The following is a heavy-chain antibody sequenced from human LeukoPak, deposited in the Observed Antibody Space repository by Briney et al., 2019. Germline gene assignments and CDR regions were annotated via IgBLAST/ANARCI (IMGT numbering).Heavy chain of an antibody. V-gene: IGHV3-30*04. D-gene: IGHD4-23*01. CDR2: ISYDGNDK. J-gene: IGHJ4*02. CDR3: ARSFGGNYPYFDY. Sequence: GGSLRLSCAASGFTFSSYTMHWVRQAPGKGLEWVAVISYDGNDKYYADSVKGRFTISRDNSKNTLYLQMNSLRVEDTAVYYCARSFGGNYPYFDYWGQGTLVTVSS. CDR1: GFTFSSYT.